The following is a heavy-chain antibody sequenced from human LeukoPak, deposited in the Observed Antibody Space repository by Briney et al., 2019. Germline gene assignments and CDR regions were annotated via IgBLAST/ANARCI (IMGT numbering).Heavy chain of an antibody. CDR1: GFTFSSYV. J-gene: IGHJ4*02. CDR2: IWYDGSNK. Sequence: PGGSLRLSCAASGFTFSSYVMHWVRQAPGKGLEWVAVIWYDGSNKYYADSVKGRFTISRDNSKNTLYLQMNSLRAEDTAVYYCARDRGTTVTNFDYWGQGTLVTVSS. D-gene: IGHD4-17*01. CDR3: ARDRGTTVTNFDY. V-gene: IGHV3-33*01.